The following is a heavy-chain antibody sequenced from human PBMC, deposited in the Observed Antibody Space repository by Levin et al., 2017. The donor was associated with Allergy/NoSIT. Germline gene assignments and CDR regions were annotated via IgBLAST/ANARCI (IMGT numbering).Heavy chain of an antibody. D-gene: IGHD4-17*01. CDR2: IYYSGST. CDR3: ARCTVTTAVVDY. J-gene: IGHJ4*02. Sequence: SETLSLTCTVSGGSISSGGYYWSWIRQHPGKGLEWIGYIYYSGSTYYNPSLKSRVTISVDTSKNQFSLKLSSVTAADTAVYYCARCTVTTAVVDYWGQGTLVTVSS. V-gene: IGHV4-31*03. CDR1: GGSISSGGYY.